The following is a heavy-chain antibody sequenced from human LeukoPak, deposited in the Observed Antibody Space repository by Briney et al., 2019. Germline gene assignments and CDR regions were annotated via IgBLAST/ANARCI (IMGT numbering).Heavy chain of an antibody. V-gene: IGHV1-69*04. Sequence: EASVKVSCKASGGTFSSYAISWVRQAPGQGLEWMGRIIPIPGIANYAQKFQGRVTITADKSTSTAYMELSSLRSEDTAVYYCARVYYGSGSYALDYWGQGTLVTVSS. CDR3: ARVYYGSGSYALDY. CDR2: IIPIPGIA. CDR1: GGTFSSYA. D-gene: IGHD3-10*01. J-gene: IGHJ4*02.